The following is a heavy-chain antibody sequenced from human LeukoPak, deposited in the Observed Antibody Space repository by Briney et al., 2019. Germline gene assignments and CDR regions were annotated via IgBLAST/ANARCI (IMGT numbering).Heavy chain of an antibody. CDR1: GFTINTHA. CDR2: ISDSGDRK. D-gene: IGHD2-15*01. Sequence: GGSLRLSCAASGFTINTHAMTWVRQAPGKGLEWVSAISDSGDRKYYAASVKGRFTISRDNAKNTLYLQMNSLRAEDTAVYYCTKAWAADHWGQGALVTVSS. J-gene: IGHJ4*02. V-gene: IGHV3-23*01. CDR3: TKAWAADH.